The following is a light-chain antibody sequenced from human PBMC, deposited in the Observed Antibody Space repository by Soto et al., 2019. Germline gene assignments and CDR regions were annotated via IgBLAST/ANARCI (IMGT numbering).Light chain of an antibody. CDR1: QTVSSY. CDR2: DAS. CDR3: QQRSDWPST. J-gene: IGKJ4*01. Sequence: EIVLTQSPATLSLSPGDRATLSCRASQTVSSYLAWYQQKPGQAPRLLIYDASSRATGIPARFSGSGSGTDFTLTITSLETEDFAVYYCQQRSDWPSTFGGGTKVDIK. V-gene: IGKV3-11*01.